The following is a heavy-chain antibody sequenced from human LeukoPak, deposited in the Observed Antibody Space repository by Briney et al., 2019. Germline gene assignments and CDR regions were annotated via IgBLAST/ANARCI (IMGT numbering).Heavy chain of an antibody. V-gene: IGHV4-61*02. CDR1: GGSISSGSYY. Sequence: SETLSLTCTVSGGSISSGSYYWSWTRQPAWKGLEWIGRIYTSGSTNSNPSLKSRVTMSIDTSKNHFSLNLRSVTAADTAVYYCAKVAKYYYGPETYFFFEHWGQGTLVTVSS. D-gene: IGHD3-10*01. CDR2: IYTSGST. CDR3: AKVAKYYYGPETYFFFEH. J-gene: IGHJ4*02.